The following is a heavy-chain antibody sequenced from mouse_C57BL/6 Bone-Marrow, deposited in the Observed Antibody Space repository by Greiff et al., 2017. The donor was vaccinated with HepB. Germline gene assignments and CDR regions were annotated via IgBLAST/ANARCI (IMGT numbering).Heavy chain of an antibody. D-gene: IGHD2-4*01. CDR1: GYTFTSYW. V-gene: IGHV1-59*01. CDR2: IDPSDSYT. CDR3: AINTDYGWFAY. Sequence: QVQLKQPGAELVRPGPSVKLSCKASGYTFTSYWMHWVKQRPGQGLEWIGVIDPSDSYTNYNQKFKGKATLTVDTSSSTAYMQLSSLTSEDSAVYYCAINTDYGWFAYWGQGTLVTVSA. J-gene: IGHJ3*01.